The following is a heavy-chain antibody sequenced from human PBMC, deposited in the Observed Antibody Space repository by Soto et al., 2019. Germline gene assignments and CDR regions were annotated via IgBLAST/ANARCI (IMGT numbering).Heavy chain of an antibody. CDR3: TNYSPYANGGNRHYYYGMDV. J-gene: IGHJ6*04. V-gene: IGHV3-13*01. Sequence: GGSLRLSCAASGFTFSSYDMHWVRQATGKGLEWVSAIGTAGDTYYPGSVKGRFTISRENAKNSLYLQMSSLRAEDTAVYYCTNYSPYANGGNRHYYYGMDVWGKGTTVTVSS. CDR1: GFTFSSYD. CDR2: IGTAGDT. D-gene: IGHD2-15*01.